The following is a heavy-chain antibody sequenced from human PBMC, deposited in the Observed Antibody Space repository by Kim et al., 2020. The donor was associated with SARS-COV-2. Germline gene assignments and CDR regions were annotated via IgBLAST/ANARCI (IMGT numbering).Heavy chain of an antibody. CDR2: IYYSGST. D-gene: IGHD1-26*01. CDR1: GGSISSSSYY. V-gene: IGHV4-39*01. Sequence: SETLSLTCTVSGGSISSSSYYWGWIRQPPGKGLEWIGSIYYSGSTYYNPSLKSRVTISVDTSKNQFSLKLSSVTAADTAVYYCARQRISGGSLERIDYWGQGTLVTVSS. J-gene: IGHJ4*02. CDR3: ARQRISGGSLERIDY.